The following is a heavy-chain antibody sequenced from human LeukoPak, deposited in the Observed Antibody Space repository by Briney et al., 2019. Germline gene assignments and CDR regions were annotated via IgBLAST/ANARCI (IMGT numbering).Heavy chain of an antibody. J-gene: IGHJ4*02. V-gene: IGHV1-18*01. CDR1: GYTFTSYG. D-gene: IGHD6-19*01. Sequence: ASVKVSCKASGYTFTSYGISWVRQAPGQGLEWMGWISAYNGNTNYAQKLQGRVTMTTDTSTSTAYMELRSLRSDDTAVYYCARESTVHRYSNGWYYNDYWGQGTLVTVSS. CDR3: ARESTVHRYSNGWYYNDY. CDR2: ISAYNGNT.